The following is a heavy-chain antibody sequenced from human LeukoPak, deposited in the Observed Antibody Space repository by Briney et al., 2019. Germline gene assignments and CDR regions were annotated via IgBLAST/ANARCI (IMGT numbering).Heavy chain of an antibody. D-gene: IGHD3-16*01. CDR3: AKGVMITFGGVSDAFDI. Sequence: PGESLTLSCAASGFTFSSYAMSWVRQAPGKGLEWVSAISGSGGSTYYADSVKGRFTISRDNSKNTLYLQMNSLRAEYTAVYYGAKGVMITFGGVSDAFDIWGQGTMVTVSS. J-gene: IGHJ3*02. CDR2: ISGSGGST. CDR1: GFTFSSYA. V-gene: IGHV3-23*01.